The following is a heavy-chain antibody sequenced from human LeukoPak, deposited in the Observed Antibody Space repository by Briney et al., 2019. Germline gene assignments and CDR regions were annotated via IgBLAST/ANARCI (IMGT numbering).Heavy chain of an antibody. Sequence: QPGGSLRLSCAASGFTVSSNYMSWVRQAPGKGLEWVSVMYSGGGTNYADSVKGRFTISRDNAKNSLYLQMNSLRAEDTALYYCAKGFAVGYYDSSGCLDYWGQGTLVTVSS. CDR3: AKGFAVGYYDSSGCLDY. CDR1: GFTVSSNY. CDR2: MYSGGGT. J-gene: IGHJ4*02. D-gene: IGHD3-22*01. V-gene: IGHV3-53*05.